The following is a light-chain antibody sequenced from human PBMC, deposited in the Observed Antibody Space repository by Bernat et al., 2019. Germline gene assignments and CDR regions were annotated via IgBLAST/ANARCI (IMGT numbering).Light chain of an antibody. Sequence: DIQMTQSPSSLSASVGDRVTITCWASQTISSDLNWYRQKPGKAPELLIYAASNLQSGVPLRFSGSGSGAGFTLTISSLQPEDFATYFCQQSYTLPFTFGPGTKVLIK. CDR3: QQSYTLPFT. CDR1: QTISSD. V-gene: IGKV1-39*01. J-gene: IGKJ3*01. CDR2: AAS.